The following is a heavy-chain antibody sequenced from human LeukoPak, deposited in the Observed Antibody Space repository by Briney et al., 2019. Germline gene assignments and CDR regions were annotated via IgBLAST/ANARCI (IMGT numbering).Heavy chain of an antibody. V-gene: IGHV1-69*05. CDR1: GGTFISYA. D-gene: IGHD6-19*01. CDR3: ARGRSPYSSGQRTPFDY. Sequence: GASVKVSCKASGGTFISYAISWVRQAPGQGLEWMGGIIPIFGTANYAQKFQGRVTITTDESTSTAYMELSSLRSEDTAVYYCARGRSPYSSGQRTPFDYWGQGTLVTVSS. CDR2: IIPIFGTA. J-gene: IGHJ4*02.